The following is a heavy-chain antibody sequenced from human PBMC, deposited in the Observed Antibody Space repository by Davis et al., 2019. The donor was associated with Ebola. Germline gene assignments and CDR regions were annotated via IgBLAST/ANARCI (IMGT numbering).Heavy chain of an antibody. CDR1: RFTFSSYW. V-gene: IGHV3-74*01. D-gene: IGHD5-18*01. CDR2: INGDGSTT. CDR3: ARRSGYIYVYEGMDV. Sequence: GESLKISCAASRFTFSSYWMHCVRQAPGKGLVWVSRINGDGSTTNYADSVKGRFTISRDNAKNTLYLQMNSLRAEDTAVYYCARRSGYIYVYEGMDVWSKGTTVTVSS. J-gene: IGHJ6*04.